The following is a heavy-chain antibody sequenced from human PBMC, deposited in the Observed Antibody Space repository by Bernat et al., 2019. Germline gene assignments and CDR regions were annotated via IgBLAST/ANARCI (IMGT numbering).Heavy chain of an antibody. J-gene: IGHJ4*02. CDR1: GGSISSSSYY. D-gene: IGHD6-13*01. CDR2: IYYSGST. Sequence: QLQLQESGPGLVKPSETLSLTCTVSGGSISSSSYYWGWIRQPPGKGLEWIGSIYYSGSTYYNPSLKSRVTISVDTSKNHFSLKLRSVPAADTAVYYCATRVAANIFDYWGQGTLVTVSS. CDR3: ATRVAANIFDY. V-gene: IGHV4-39*02.